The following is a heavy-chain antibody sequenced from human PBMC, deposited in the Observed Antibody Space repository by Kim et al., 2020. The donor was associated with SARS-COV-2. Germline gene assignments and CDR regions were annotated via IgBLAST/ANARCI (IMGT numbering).Heavy chain of an antibody. CDR2: INHSGST. D-gene: IGHD3-22*01. J-gene: IGHJ3*02. V-gene: IGHV4-34*01. Sequence: SETLSLTCAAYGGSFSGYYWSWIRQPPGKGLEWIGEINHSGSTNYNPSLKSRVTISVDTSKNQFSLKLSSVTAADTAVYYCSITEVYYDSSGYAFDAFDIWGQGTMVTVSS. CDR3: SITEVYYDSSGYAFDAFDI. CDR1: GGSFSGYY.